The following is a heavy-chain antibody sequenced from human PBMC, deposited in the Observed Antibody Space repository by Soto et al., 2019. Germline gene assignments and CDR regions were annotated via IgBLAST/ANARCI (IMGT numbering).Heavy chain of an antibody. V-gene: IGHV3-30*18. CDR3: AKLLWFGELFPPGY. CDR2: ISYDGSNK. J-gene: IGHJ4*02. Sequence: GGSLRLSCAASGFTFSSYGMHWVRQAPGKGLEWVAVISYDGSNKYYADSVKGRFTISRDNSKNTLYLQMNSLRAEDTAVYYCAKLLWFGELFPPGYWGQGTLVTVSS. CDR1: GFTFSSYG. D-gene: IGHD3-10*01.